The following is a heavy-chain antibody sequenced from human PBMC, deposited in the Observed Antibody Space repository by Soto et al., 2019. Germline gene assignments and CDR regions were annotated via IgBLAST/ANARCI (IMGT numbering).Heavy chain of an antibody. Sequence: QVQLVESGGGVVQPGRSLRLSCAASGFTFISYGMHWVRQAPGKGLEWVARIWYDGSTKYYADSVKGRFTISSDNIKNMVFLQMNSLRDEDTVVYYCARDFALAGPDHGGHGTVVTVSS. CDR3: ARDFALAGPDH. D-gene: IGHD6-19*01. CDR1: GFTFISYG. V-gene: IGHV3-33*01. J-gene: IGHJ4*01. CDR2: IWYDGSTK.